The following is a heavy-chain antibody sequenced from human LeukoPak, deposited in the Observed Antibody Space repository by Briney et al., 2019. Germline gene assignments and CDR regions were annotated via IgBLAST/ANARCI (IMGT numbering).Heavy chain of an antibody. Sequence: GGALILSCAASGFTFSSYSMNWVRQAPGKGLEWVSSISSSSSYIYYADSVKGRFTISRDNAKNSLYLQMNSLRAEDTAVYYCAKGLVGAPHYWGQGTLVTVSS. V-gene: IGHV3-21*01. CDR2: ISSSSSYI. D-gene: IGHD1-26*01. CDR3: AKGLVGAPHY. J-gene: IGHJ4*02. CDR1: GFTFSSYS.